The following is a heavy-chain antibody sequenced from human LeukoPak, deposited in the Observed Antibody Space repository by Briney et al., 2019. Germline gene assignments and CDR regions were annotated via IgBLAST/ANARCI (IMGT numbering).Heavy chain of an antibody. CDR1: GYTFSGYY. Sequence: ASVKVSCKASGYTFSGYYIYWVRQAPGQGLEWVGYINPNRGVTKYAQKFQGRVTMTRDMSFTTAYMELNSLTSDDTAVYYCARAKNGCHYRTFDNWGEGTLVTVTS. CDR3: ARAKNGCHYRTFDN. D-gene: IGHD2-8*01. CDR2: INPNRGVT. J-gene: IGHJ4*02. V-gene: IGHV1-2*02.